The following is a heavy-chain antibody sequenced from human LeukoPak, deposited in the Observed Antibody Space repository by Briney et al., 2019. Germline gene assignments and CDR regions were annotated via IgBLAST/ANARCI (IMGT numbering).Heavy chain of an antibody. CDR2: INPNSGGT. Sequence: ASVKVSCKASGYTFTGYYMHWVRQAPGQGLEWMGWINPNSGGTNYAQKFQGRVTMTRDTSISTAYMELSRLRSDDTAVYYCARSPVGGYYYYYMDVWGKGTTVTISS. J-gene: IGHJ6*03. CDR3: ARSPVGGYYYYYMDV. V-gene: IGHV1-2*02. CDR1: GYTFTGYY. D-gene: IGHD1-26*01.